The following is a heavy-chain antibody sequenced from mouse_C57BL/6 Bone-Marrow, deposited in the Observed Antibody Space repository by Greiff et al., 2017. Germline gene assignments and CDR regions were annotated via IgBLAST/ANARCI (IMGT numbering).Heavy chain of an antibody. D-gene: IGHD1-1*01. CDR2: IYPGGGYT. CDR1: GYTFTNYW. V-gene: IGHV1-63*01. Sequence: QVQLQQSGAELVRPGTSVKMSCKASGYTFTNYWIGWAKQRPGHGLEWLGDIYPGGGYTNYNEKLKGKATLTADKSTSTTYMQFSSLTSEDSAIYYCARDYGSSYYFDYWCQGTTLTVSS. CDR3: ARDYGSSYYFDY. J-gene: IGHJ2*01.